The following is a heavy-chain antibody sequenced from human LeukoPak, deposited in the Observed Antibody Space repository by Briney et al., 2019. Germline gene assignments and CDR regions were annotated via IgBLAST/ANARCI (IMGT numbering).Heavy chain of an antibody. J-gene: IGHJ5*02. V-gene: IGHV4-34*11. CDR2: IYYSGST. CDR1: GGSFSGYY. D-gene: IGHD3-16*01. CDR3: ARGGTLDP. Sequence: SETLSLTCAVYGGSFSGYYWSWIRQPPGKGLEWIGYIYYSGSTNYSPSLKSRVTMSVDTSKNQLSLNLSAVTAADTAVYYCARGGTLDPWGQGTLVTVSS.